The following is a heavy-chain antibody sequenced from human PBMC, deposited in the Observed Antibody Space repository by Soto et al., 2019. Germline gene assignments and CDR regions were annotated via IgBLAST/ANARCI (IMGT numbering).Heavy chain of an antibody. V-gene: IGHV1-69*13. Sequence: ASVKVSCKASGGTFSSYAISWVRQAPGQGLEWMGGIIPISGTTYYTQKFQGRVTITADEPTSTAFMELSSLKSEDTAVFYCAGGYCSGGNCYSGMDVWGQGTMVTVSS. CDR1: GGTFSSYA. CDR3: AGGYCSGGNCYSGMDV. J-gene: IGHJ6*02. CDR2: IIPISGTT. D-gene: IGHD2-15*01.